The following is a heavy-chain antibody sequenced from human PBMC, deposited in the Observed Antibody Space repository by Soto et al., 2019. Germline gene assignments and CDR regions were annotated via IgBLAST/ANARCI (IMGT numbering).Heavy chain of an antibody. Sequence: SETLSLTCAVYGGSFSGYYWSWIRQPPGKGLEWIGEINHSGSTNYNPSLKRRVTISVDTSKNQFSLKLSSVTAADTAVYYCARGPDSSGWYVDYWGQGTLVTVSS. V-gene: IGHV4-34*01. CDR1: GGSFSGYY. CDR3: ARGPDSSGWYVDY. D-gene: IGHD6-19*01. J-gene: IGHJ4*02. CDR2: INHSGST.